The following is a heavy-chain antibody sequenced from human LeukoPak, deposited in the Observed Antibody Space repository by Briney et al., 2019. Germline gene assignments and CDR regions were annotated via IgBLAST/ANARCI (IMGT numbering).Heavy chain of an antibody. J-gene: IGHJ4*02. CDR1: GGSISSGDYY. D-gene: IGHD2-2*01. V-gene: IGHV4-30-4*08. CDR2: IYYSGST. CDR3: ARGPLECSSTSCYLAEADH. Sequence: KPSQTLSLTCTVSGGSISSGDYYWSWIRQPPGKGLEWIGYIYYSGSTYYNPSLKSRVTISVDTSKNQFSLKLSSVTAADTAVYYCARGPLECSSTSCYLAEADHWGQGTLVTVSS.